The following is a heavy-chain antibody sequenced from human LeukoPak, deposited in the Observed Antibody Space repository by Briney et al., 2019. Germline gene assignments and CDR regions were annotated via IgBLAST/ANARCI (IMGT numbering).Heavy chain of an antibody. CDR1: GFTFSNYN. V-gene: IGHV3-48*02. J-gene: IGHJ4*02. D-gene: IGHD4-23*01. CDR2: ISDGSNTI. CDR3: ARETVGLDY. Sequence: GGSLRLSCAASGFTFSNYNLNWVRQAPGKGLEWVSYISDGSNTIYYADSVRGRFTISRDNAKNSLYLQINSLRDEDTAVYYCARETVGLDYWGQGTLVTVSS.